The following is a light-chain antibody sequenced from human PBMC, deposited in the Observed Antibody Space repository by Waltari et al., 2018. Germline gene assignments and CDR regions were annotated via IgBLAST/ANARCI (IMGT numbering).Light chain of an antibody. J-gene: IGKJ1*01. V-gene: IGKV4-1*01. Sequence: DIVMTQSPNSLAVSLGERATINCKSSQSVLYNSNNKNSLAWYQQKPGQPPKLLIYWASTRESGVPDRFSGSGSGTDFTLSISSLQAEDVAVYYCQQHYISRTFGQGTRVEIK. CDR2: WAS. CDR1: QSVLYNSNNKNS. CDR3: QQHYISRT.